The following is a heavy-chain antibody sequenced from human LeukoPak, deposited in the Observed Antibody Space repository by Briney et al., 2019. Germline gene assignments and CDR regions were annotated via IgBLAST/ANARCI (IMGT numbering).Heavy chain of an antibody. CDR1: GYSISSGYY. CDR3: ALSSGSSFNWFDP. V-gene: IGHV4-61*01. CDR2: IYYSGST. D-gene: IGHD6-19*01. J-gene: IGHJ5*02. Sequence: SETLSLTCTVSGYSISSGYYWGWIRQPPGKGLEWIGYIYYSGSTNYNPSLKSRVTISVDTSKNQFSLKLSSVTAADTAVYYCALSSGSSFNWFDPWGQGTLVTVSS.